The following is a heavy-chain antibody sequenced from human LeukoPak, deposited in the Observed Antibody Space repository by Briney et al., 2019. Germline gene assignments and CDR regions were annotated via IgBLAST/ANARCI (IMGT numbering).Heavy chain of an antibody. J-gene: IGHJ4*02. Sequence: ASVKVSCKASGGTFSSYAISWVRQAPGQGLEWMGWINPNSGGTNYAQKFQGWVTMTRDTSISTAYMELSGLRSDDTAVYYCARAAMNLDGYNWWYFDYWGQGTLVTVSS. CDR1: GGTFSSYA. CDR2: INPNSGGT. V-gene: IGHV1-2*04. CDR3: ARAAMNLDGYNWWYFDY. D-gene: IGHD5-24*01.